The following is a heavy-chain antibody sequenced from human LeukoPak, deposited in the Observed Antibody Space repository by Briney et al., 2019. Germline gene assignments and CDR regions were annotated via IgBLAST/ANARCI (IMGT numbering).Heavy chain of an antibody. CDR2: IKTKTNGGTA. CDR1: VFTPCSYV. V-gene: IGHV3-15*01. D-gene: IGHD5-18*01. J-gene: IGHJ3*02. Sequence: PGGALRHSRAPSVFTPCSYVIHWVRPAPRKGLEWVVRIKTKTNGGTADYTPPVKGRFTISRDDSKNTLYLQMNSLKTDDTAVYYCATEGFTYGYHGIDIWGQGTIVTVSS. CDR3: ATEGFTYGYHGIDI.